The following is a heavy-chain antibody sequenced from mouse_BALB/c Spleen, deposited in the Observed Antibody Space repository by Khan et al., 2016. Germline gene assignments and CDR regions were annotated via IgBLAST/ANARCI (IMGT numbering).Heavy chain of an antibody. Sequence: QVQLQQSGAELMKPGASVKISCKATGYTFSTYWIEWVKQRPGHGLEWIGDILPGSGRTNFNEKFKDKATFTADVSSNTVYMQLSSLTSEDSAVYYCARWGDYRYFFAYWGQGTLVTVSA. CDR1: GYTFSTYW. D-gene: IGHD2-14*01. CDR3: ARWGDYRYFFAY. CDR2: ILPGSGRT. V-gene: IGHV1-9*01. J-gene: IGHJ3*01.